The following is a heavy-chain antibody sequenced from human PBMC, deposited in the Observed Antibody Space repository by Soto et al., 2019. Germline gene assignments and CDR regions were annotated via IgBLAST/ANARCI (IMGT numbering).Heavy chain of an antibody. J-gene: IGHJ6*02. Sequence: ASVKVCCKASRDTFTSYGISGVRQAPGQGLDWMGWISAYKGNTKYAQDLQGRVTMTTDTSTRTAYIELRSLRPDDTAVYYCARFTGGSYNTYYFYYGMDVWDQGTTVTVSS. CDR2: ISAYKGNT. CDR1: RDTFTSYG. CDR3: ARFTGGSYNTYYFYYGMDV. V-gene: IGHV1-18*04. D-gene: IGHD2-15*01.